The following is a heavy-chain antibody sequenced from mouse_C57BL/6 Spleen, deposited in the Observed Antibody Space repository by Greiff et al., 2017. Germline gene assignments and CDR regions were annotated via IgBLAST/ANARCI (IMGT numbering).Heavy chain of an antibody. D-gene: IGHD2-5*01. CDR2: ISDGGSYT. CDR1: GFTFSSYA. Sequence: EVKVVESGGGLVKPGGSLKLSCAASGFTFSSYAMSWVRQTPEKRLEWVATISDGGSYTYYPDNVKGRFTISRDNAKNNLYLQMSHLKSEDTAMYYCARAYYSNLGGFAYWGQGTLVTVSA. CDR3: ARAYYSNLGGFAY. V-gene: IGHV5-4*03. J-gene: IGHJ3*01.